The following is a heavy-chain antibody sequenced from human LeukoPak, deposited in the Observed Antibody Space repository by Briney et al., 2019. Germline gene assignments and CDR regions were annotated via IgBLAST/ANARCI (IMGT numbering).Heavy chain of an antibody. J-gene: IGHJ4*02. CDR1: GGSISSYY. CDR2: INHSGST. CDR3: ARAAGEDTAWHGGSDY. V-gene: IGHV4-34*01. D-gene: IGHD5-18*01. Sequence: PSETLSLTCTVSGGSISSYYWSWIRQPPGKGLEWIGEINHSGSTNYNPSLKSRVTISVDTSKNQFSLKLSSVTAADTAVYYCARAAGEDTAWHGGSDYWGQGTLVTVSS.